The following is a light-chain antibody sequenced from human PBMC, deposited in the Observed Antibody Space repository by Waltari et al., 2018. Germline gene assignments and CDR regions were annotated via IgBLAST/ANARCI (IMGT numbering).Light chain of an antibody. V-gene: IGKV3-15*01. CDR2: GAS. J-gene: IGKJ2*01. CDR1: QSISSN. CDR3: QQYSDWPPYT. Sequence: EFVMTHSPATLSVSPGEKATLSCRASQSISSNLAWYQQKPGQAPRLLIYGASTRATGIPARFSGSGSGTEFTLTISSIQSEDFAVYYCQQYSDWPPYTFGQGTKLEIK.